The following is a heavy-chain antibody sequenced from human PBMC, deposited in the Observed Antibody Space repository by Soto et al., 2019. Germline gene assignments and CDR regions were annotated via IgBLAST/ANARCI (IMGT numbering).Heavy chain of an antibody. CDR1: GFTFSSYW. Sequence: GGSLRLSCAASGFTFSSYWMSWVRQAPGKGLEWVANIKQDGSEKYYVDSVKGRFTISRDNAKNSLYLQMNSLRAEDTAVYYCARVRVGGLKVGRYYYGMDVWGQGTTVTVSS. CDR3: ARVRVGGLKVGRYYYGMDV. CDR2: IKQDGSEK. D-gene: IGHD2-15*01. V-gene: IGHV3-7*05. J-gene: IGHJ6*02.